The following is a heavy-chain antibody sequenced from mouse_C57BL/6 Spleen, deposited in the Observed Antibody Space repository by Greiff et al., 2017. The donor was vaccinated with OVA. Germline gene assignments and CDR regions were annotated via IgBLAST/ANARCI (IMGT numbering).Heavy chain of an antibody. J-gene: IGHJ2*01. CDR2: ISDGGSYT. Sequence: EVKLVESGGGLVKPGGSLKLSCAASGFTFSSYAMSWVRQTPEKRLEWVATISDGGSYTYYPDNVKGRFTIARDNAKNNLYLQMSHLKSEDTAMYYCARDYFDYWGQGTTLTVSS. CDR3: ARDYFDY. CDR1: GFTFSSYA. V-gene: IGHV5-4*01.